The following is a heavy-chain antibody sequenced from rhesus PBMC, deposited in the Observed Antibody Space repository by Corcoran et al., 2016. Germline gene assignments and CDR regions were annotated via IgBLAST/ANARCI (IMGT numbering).Heavy chain of an antibody. V-gene: IGHV4S19*01. CDR3: ARDNKINIDV. Sequence: QVQLQESGPGLVKPSETLSLTCAVSGGSISSSNWWSGIRQPPGKGLEGIGYISGSSGSTYYNPSLKSRVTISNDTSKNQFSLKLSSVTAADTAVYYCARDNKINIDVWGRGVLVTVSS. D-gene: IGHD2-15*01. CDR1: GGSISSSNW. J-gene: IGHJ5-2*02. CDR2: ISGSSGST.